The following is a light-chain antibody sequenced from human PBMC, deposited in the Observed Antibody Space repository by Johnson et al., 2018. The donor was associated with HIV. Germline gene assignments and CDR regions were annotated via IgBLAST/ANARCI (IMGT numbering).Light chain of an antibody. CDR3: GTWDSSLSAHYV. V-gene: IGLV1-51*02. CDR2: DNN. J-gene: IGLJ1*01. Sequence: QSVLTQPPSVSAAPGQKVTISCSGSSSNIGNNYVSWYQQLPGTALKLLIYDNNKRPSGIPDRFSGSKSGTSATLGITGLQTGDEADYYCGTWDSSLSAHYVFGTGTKVNVL. CDR1: SSNIGNNY.